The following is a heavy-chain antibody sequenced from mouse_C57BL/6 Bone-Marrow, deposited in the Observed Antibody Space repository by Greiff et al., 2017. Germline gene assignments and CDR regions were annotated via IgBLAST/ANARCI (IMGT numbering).Heavy chain of an antibody. CDR2: ISSGSSTI. D-gene: IGHD2-1*01. J-gene: IGHJ4*01. CDR3: ARGGYYGDYYAMDY. CDR1: GFTFSDYG. V-gene: IGHV5-17*01. Sequence: EVHLVESGGGLVKPGGSLKLSCAASGFTFSDYGMHWVRQAPEKGLEWVAYISSGSSTIYYADTVKGRFTISRDNAKNTLFLQMTSLRSEDTAMYYCARGGYYGDYYAMDYWGQGTSVTVSS.